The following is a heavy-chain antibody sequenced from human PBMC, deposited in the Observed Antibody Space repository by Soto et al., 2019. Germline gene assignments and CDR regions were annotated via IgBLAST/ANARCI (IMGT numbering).Heavy chain of an antibody. D-gene: IGHD3-3*01. Sequence: SETLSLTCTVSGGSISSYYWSWIRQPPGKGLEWIGYIYYSGSTNYNPSLKSRVTISVDTSKNQFSLKLSSVTAADTAVYYCARSYDFWSGYGWFDPWGQGTLVTVS. CDR3: ARSYDFWSGYGWFDP. CDR1: GGSISSYY. CDR2: IYYSGST. V-gene: IGHV4-59*01. J-gene: IGHJ5*02.